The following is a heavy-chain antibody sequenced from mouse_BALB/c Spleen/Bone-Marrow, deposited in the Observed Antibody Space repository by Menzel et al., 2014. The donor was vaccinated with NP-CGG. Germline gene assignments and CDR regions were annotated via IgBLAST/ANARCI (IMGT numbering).Heavy chain of an antibody. CDR1: GYSITRDYA. V-gene: IGHV3-2*02. D-gene: IGHD2-4*01. CDR3: ARSSSYDYDVGFAY. J-gene: IGHJ3*01. Sequence: VQLKELGPGLVKPSQSLSLTCTVTGYSITRDYAWNWIRQFTGNKLEWMGYISYSGSTTYNPSLKSRFSITRDTSKNQFFLQLNSVTTEDTATYYCARSSSYDYDVGFAYWGQGTLVTVSA. CDR2: ISYSGST.